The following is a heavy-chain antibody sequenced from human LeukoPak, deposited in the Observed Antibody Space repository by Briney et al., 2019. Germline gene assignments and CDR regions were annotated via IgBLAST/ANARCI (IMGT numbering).Heavy chain of an antibody. V-gene: IGHV1-18*01. CDR2: ISAYNGNT. D-gene: IGHD3-22*01. J-gene: IGHJ1*01. Sequence: ASVKVSCKASGYTFTSYDINWVRQAPGQGLEWMGWISAYNGNTNYAQKLQGRVTMTTDTSTSTAYMELRSLRSDDTAVYYCARGIYDSSDFEYFQDWGQGTLVTVSS. CDR1: GYTFTSYD. CDR3: ARGIYDSSDFEYFQD.